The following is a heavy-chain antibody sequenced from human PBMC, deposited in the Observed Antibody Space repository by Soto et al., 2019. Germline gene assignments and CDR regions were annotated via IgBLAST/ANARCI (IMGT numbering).Heavy chain of an antibody. CDR1: GYTFTSYG. CDR2: ISAYHDKT. D-gene: IGHD2-2*01. V-gene: IGHV1-18*01. Sequence: ASVKVSCKASGYTFTSYGINWVXQAPGQGLEWMGWISAYHDKTDYAQNLQGRVTMTIDISTSTAYMEMRSLISDDTAVYYCARVVIVVPAAPQGWYFDLWGRGTLVTV. J-gene: IGHJ2*01. CDR3: ARVVIVVPAAPQGWYFDL.